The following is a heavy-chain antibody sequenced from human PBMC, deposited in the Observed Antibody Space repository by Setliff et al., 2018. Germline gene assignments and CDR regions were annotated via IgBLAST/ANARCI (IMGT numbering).Heavy chain of an antibody. CDR2: TYYIGAT. CDR1: GASISTHY. D-gene: IGHD3-16*01. CDR3: ARGGVWGTCDFDY. Sequence: SETLSLTCTVSGASISTHYWSWIRQPPGKGLEWIGHTYYIGATNYNPSLKGRVTISVDTSKNQVSLKMNFVTAADTAVYYCARGGVWGTCDFDYWGQGTLVTVSS. V-gene: IGHV4-59*11. J-gene: IGHJ4*02.